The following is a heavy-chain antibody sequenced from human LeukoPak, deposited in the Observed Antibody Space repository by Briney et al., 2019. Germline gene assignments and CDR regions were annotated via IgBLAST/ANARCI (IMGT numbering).Heavy chain of an antibody. CDR3: ARHYYGDYFFDI. D-gene: IGHD4-17*01. V-gene: IGHV1-69*04. J-gene: IGHJ3*02. CDR2: IIPILGIA. CDR1: GGTFSSYA. Sequence: SVKVSCKASGGTFSSYAISWVRQAPGQGLEWMGRIIPILGIANYAQKFQGRVTITADKSTSTAYMELSSLRAEDTAVYYCARHYYGDYFFDIWGQGTIVTVSS.